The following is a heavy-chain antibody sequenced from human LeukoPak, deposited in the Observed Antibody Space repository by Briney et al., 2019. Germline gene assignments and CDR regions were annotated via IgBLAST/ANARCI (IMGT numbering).Heavy chain of an antibody. J-gene: IGHJ4*02. V-gene: IGHV3-74*01. CDR2: INSDGSST. CDR3: ARDTTTWEFDY. Sequence: GGSLRLSCAASGYTFSSYWMHWVRQAPGKGLVWVSRINSDGSSTSYADSVKGRFTISRDNAKNTLYLQMNSLRAEDTAVYYCARDTTTWEFDYWGQGTLVTVSS. D-gene: IGHD1-26*01. CDR1: GYTFSSYW.